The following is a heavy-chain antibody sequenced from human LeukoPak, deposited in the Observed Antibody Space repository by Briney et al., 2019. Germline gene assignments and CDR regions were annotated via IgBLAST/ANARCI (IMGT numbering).Heavy chain of an antibody. V-gene: IGHV3-33*06. CDR2: IWYDGSKR. Sequence: GGSLRLSCTASGFTFSNHGLHWVRQAPGKGLEWMALIWYDGSKRYYADSVQGRFTISRDDSKNTLFLQMNSLRAEDTAVYYCGNSYYYDSSVDYWGQGTLVTVSS. CDR1: GFTFSNHG. J-gene: IGHJ4*02. D-gene: IGHD3-22*01. CDR3: GNSYYYDSSVDY.